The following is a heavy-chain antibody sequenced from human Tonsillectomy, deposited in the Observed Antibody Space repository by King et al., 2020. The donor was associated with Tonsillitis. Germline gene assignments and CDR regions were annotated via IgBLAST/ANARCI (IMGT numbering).Heavy chain of an antibody. CDR1: GLTFSRYG. CDR3: VKDQGSGAVKNFDY. D-gene: IGHD2/OR15-2a*01. Sequence: VQLVESGGGVVQPGGSLRLSCAASGLTFSRYGMHWVRQAPGKGLEWVAYIWYDASNKYYAYYVKGRFTISGDQSKSTLYLHMNTLRPEDTAVYYCVKDQGSGAVKNFDYWGQGTLVTVSS. V-gene: IGHV3-30*02. J-gene: IGHJ4*02. CDR2: IWYDASNK.